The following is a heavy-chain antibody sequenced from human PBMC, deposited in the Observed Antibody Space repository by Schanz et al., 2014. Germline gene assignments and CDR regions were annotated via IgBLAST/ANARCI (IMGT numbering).Heavy chain of an antibody. CDR3: ARGVRIDY. D-gene: IGHD3-3*01. V-gene: IGHV3-74*02. Sequence: EVQLVESGGGLVQPGESLRLSCAASGFNFKAYAMSWVRQAPGKGLVWVSHINSDGTTTTYADSVKGRFTISRDNAKNSLYLQMNSLTAEDTAVYYCARGVRIDYWGQGTLVTVSS. CDR1: GFNFKAYA. J-gene: IGHJ4*02. CDR2: INSDGTTT.